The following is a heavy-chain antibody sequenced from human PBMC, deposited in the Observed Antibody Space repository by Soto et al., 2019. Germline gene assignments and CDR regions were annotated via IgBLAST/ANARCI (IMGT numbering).Heavy chain of an antibody. Sequence: EVQLLESGGGLVQPGGSLRLACAASGFTFNNYAMNWVRQAPGRGLEWVSIISPNGDSRYYADAVKGRFTISRDNSQNTVFLQINSMRAEDTAIYFGAKVRPPEYLRYALPLWAKGTLAPAS. J-gene: IGHJ3*01. D-gene: IGHD2-8*01. CDR2: ISPNGDSR. CDR3: AKVRPPEYLRYALPL. CDR1: GFTFNNYA. V-gene: IGHV3-23*01.